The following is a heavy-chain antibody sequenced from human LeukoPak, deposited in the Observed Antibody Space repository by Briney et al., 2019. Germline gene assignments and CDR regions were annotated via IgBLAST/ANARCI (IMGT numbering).Heavy chain of an antibody. Sequence: GRSLRLSCEASAFTFSHYPMDWVRQAPGKGLELVAIISDDGTNRYYADSVKGRFTISRDDSNNTVYLQMNSLRVDDTAIYFCARVKFFDIWGQGTMVTVSS. V-gene: IGHV3-30-3*01. CDR2: ISDDGTNR. J-gene: IGHJ3*02. CDR1: AFTFSHYP. CDR3: ARVKFFDI.